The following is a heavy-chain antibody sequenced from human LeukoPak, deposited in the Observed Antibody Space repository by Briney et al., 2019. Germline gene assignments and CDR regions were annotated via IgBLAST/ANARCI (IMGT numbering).Heavy chain of an antibody. J-gene: IGHJ4*02. CDR3: ARASFWYFDY. V-gene: IGHV3-23*01. CDR1: GFTFSSYA. CDR2: ISGSGTST. Sequence: PGGSLRLSCAASGFTFSSYAMSWVRQAPGKGLEWVSVISGSGTSTFYADSVKGRFTISRDNSKNTVYLQMNSLRAEDTAVYYCARASFWYFDYWGQGTPVTVSS. D-gene: IGHD3-3*01.